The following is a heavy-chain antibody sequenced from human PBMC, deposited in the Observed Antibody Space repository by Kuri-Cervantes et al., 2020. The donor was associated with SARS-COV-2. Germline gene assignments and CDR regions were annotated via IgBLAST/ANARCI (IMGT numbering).Heavy chain of an antibody. V-gene: IGHV4-61*08. D-gene: IGHD2-2*02. CDR1: GGSISSGDYY. J-gene: IGHJ3*02. CDR2: FYYSGRT. CDR3: ARDRCSVTNCYTGDAFDI. Sequence: GSLRLSCTVSGGSISSGDYYWSWLRQSPGKGLEWIGYFYYSGRTNYNPSLEGRVTISVDTSKSQVSLRRTSVTAADTAVYFCARDRCSVTNCYTGDAFDIWGQGRMVTVSS.